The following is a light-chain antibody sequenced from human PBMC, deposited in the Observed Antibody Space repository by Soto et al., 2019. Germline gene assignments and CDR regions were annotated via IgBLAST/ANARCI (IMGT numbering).Light chain of an antibody. CDR1: SSDVGGYNY. CDR3: YSYTSTYV. Sequence: QSALTQPASVSGSPGQSITISCTGTSSDVGGYNYVSWYQQHPGKAPKLIIYEVSNRPSGVSDRFSGSKSGNTASLTISGLQAEDEADYSCYSYTSTYVFGIGTKVTVL. J-gene: IGLJ1*01. V-gene: IGLV2-14*01. CDR2: EVS.